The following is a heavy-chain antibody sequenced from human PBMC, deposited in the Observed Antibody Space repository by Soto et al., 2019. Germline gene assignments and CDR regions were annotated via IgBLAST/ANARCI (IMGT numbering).Heavy chain of an antibody. V-gene: IGHV6-1*01. CDR3: AGIISPRWYYMDV. D-gene: IGHD3-10*01. CDR2: TYYRSRWYN. CDR1: GDSVSSNSAA. Sequence: SQTLSLTCAISGDSVSSNSAAWNWIRQSPSRGLEWLGRTYYRSRWYNDYAVSVRSRITVNADTSENQFSLHLSSVTPEDTAVFYCAGIISPRWYYMDVGEKGTRVTVP. J-gene: IGHJ6*03.